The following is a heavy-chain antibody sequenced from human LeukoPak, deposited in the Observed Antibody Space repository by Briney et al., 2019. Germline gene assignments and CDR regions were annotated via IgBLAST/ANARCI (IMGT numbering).Heavy chain of an antibody. CDR3: ARDDDYYDSSGYYYSDC. J-gene: IGHJ4*02. V-gene: IGHV4-61*02. D-gene: IGHD3-22*01. CDR2: IYTSGST. Sequence: SQTLSLTCTVSGGSISSGSYYWSWIRQPAGKGLEWIGRIYTSGSTNYNPSLKSRVTISVDTSKNQFSLKLSSVTAADTAVYYCARDDDYYDSSGYYYSDCWGQGTLVTVSS. CDR1: GGSISSGSYY.